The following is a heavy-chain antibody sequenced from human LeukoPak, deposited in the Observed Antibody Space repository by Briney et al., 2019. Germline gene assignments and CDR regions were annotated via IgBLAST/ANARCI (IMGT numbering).Heavy chain of an antibody. CDR3: AMGDGYNEETDY. CDR1: GGSFSGYY. Sequence: SETLSLTCAVYGGSFSGYYWSWIRQPPGKGLEWIGEINHSGSTNYNPSLKSRVTISVDTSKNQFSLKLSSVTAADTAVYYCAMGDGYNEETDYWGQGTLVTVSS. CDR2: INHSGST. J-gene: IGHJ4*02. V-gene: IGHV4-34*01. D-gene: IGHD5-24*01.